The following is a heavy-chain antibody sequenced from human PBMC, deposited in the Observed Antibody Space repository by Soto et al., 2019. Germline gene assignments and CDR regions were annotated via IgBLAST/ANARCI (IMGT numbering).Heavy chain of an antibody. D-gene: IGHD2-21*02. Sequence: QVQLVESGGGVVQPGRSLRLSCAASGFTFSSYGMHWVCQAPGKGLEWVAVISYDGSNKYYADSVKGRFTISRDNSKNTLYLQMNSLRAEDTAVYYCAKDWGAWAYCGGDCYSGEDYWGQGTLVTVSS. CDR2: ISYDGSNK. CDR1: GFTFSSYG. J-gene: IGHJ4*02. V-gene: IGHV3-30*18. CDR3: AKDWGAWAYCGGDCYSGEDY.